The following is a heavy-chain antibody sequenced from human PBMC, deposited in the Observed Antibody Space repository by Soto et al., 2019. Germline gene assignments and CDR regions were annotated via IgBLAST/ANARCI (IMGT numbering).Heavy chain of an antibody. J-gene: IGHJ4*02. CDR1: GFTFSSYE. D-gene: IGHD3-22*01. Sequence: PGGSLRLSXAASGFTFSSYEMNWVRQAPGKGLEWVSYISSSGSTIYYADSVKGRFTISRDNAKNSLYLQMNSLRAEDTAVYYCASNYYDSSGYYQPFDYWGQGTLVTVSS. CDR3: ASNYYDSSGYYQPFDY. V-gene: IGHV3-48*03. CDR2: ISSSGSTI.